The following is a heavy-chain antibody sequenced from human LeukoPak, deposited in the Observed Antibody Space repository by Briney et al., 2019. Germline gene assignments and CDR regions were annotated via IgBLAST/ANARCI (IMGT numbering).Heavy chain of an antibody. CDR3: ARERGRGYYDILTGVNWFDP. J-gene: IGHJ5*02. Sequence: ASVKVSCKASGYTFTSYYVHWVRQAPGQGLEWMGIINPSGGSTSYAQKFQGRVTMTRDTSTSTVYMELSSLRSEDTAVYYCARERGRGYYDILTGVNWFDPWGQGTLVTVSS. V-gene: IGHV1-46*01. CDR2: INPSGGST. D-gene: IGHD3-9*01. CDR1: GYTFTSYY.